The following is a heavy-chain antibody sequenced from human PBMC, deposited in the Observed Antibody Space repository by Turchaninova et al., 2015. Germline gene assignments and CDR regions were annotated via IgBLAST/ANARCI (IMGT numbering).Heavy chain of an antibody. CDR3: SRVKSGAAAGTLDY. CDR1: GGSFSGYY. D-gene: IGHD6-13*01. CDR2: IHHSRST. Sequence: QAQLQQWGAGLLKPSETLSLTCAVYGGSFSGYYWSWIRQPPGKWLEWLGEIHHSRSTNYNPCLKSRVTIAVYTSKNQFSLKLSSVTAADTAVYYWSRVKSGAAAGTLDYWGQGTLVTVSS. J-gene: IGHJ4*02. V-gene: IGHV4-34*01.